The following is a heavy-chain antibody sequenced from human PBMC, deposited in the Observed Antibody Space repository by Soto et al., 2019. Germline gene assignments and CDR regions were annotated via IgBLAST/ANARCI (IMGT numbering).Heavy chain of an antibody. V-gene: IGHV4-31*03. Sequence: QVQLQESGPGLVKPSQTLSLTCTVSGGSISSGGYYWSWIRQHPGKGLEWIGYIYYSGSTYYNPSLKSRVTISVDRSKNQFSLKLSSVTAADTAVYYCARVFAIRPRAADAFDIWGQGTMVTVSS. CDR3: ARVFAIRPRAADAFDI. J-gene: IGHJ3*02. CDR2: IYYSGST. CDR1: GGSISSGGYY. D-gene: IGHD2-2*02.